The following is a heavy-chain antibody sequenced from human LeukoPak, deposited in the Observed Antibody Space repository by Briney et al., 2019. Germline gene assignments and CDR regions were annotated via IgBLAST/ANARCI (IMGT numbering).Heavy chain of an antibody. CDR2: IRYDGTNK. V-gene: IGHV3-30*02. J-gene: IGHJ6*03. CDR1: EFTFSNYG. D-gene: IGHD6-19*01. CDR3: ARRSSSGWYPDYYYYYMDG. Sequence: PGGSLRLSCAASEFTFSNYGMHWVRQAPGKGLEWVAFIRYDGTNKYYADSVKGRFTISRDNSKNTLYLKMNSLRGEDTAVYYCARRSSSGWYPDYYYYYMDGWGKGTTVTISS.